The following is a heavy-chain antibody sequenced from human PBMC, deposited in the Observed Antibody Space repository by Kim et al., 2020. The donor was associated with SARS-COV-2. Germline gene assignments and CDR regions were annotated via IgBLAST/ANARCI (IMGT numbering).Heavy chain of an antibody. Sequence: IYDADSVKDRFTISRDNAKNSLCLQMNNLRAEDTAMYYCARDLLTGYSDYWGQGTLVTVSS. CDR3: ARDLLTGYSDY. D-gene: IGHD7-27*01. V-gene: IGHV3-21*01. CDR2: I. J-gene: IGHJ4*02.